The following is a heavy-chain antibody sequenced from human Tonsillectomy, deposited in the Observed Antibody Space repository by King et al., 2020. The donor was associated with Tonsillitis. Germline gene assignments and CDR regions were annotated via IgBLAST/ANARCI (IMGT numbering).Heavy chain of an antibody. CDR3: ARDITKVAVAGLPFDY. Sequence: VQLVESGAEVKKPGASVKASCKASGYTFTSYYMHWVRQAPGQGLEWMGIINPSGGSTNYAQKFQGRVTMTRDTSTSTVYMELSSLRSEDTAVYYCARDITKVAVAGLPFDYWGQGTLVTVSS. V-gene: IGHV1-46*01. CDR2: INPSGGST. D-gene: IGHD6-19*01. CDR1: GYTFTSYY. J-gene: IGHJ4*02.